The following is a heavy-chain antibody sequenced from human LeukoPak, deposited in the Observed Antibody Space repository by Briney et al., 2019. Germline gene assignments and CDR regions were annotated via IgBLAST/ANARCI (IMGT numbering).Heavy chain of an antibody. Sequence: GGSLRLSCAASGFTFSGYEMNWVRQAPGKGLEWVSYISSSGSTIYYADSVKGRFTISRDNAKNSLYLQMNSLRAEDTAVYYCAAQNSYGYKLTHDYWGQGTLVTVSS. J-gene: IGHJ4*02. CDR3: AAQNSYGYKLTHDY. D-gene: IGHD5-18*01. CDR1: GFTFSGYE. V-gene: IGHV3-48*03. CDR2: ISSSGSTI.